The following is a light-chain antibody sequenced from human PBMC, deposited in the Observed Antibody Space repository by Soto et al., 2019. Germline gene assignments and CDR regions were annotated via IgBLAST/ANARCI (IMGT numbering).Light chain of an antibody. CDR2: SAS. Sequence: EIVMTQSPVTLSVSPGERATLSCTASQSVNNNVAWYQQKPGHTPRLLIYSASIGATGTPARFSGSGSGTDFTLTISRLEPEDFAVYYCQQYGSSPPWTFGQGTKVDIK. J-gene: IGKJ1*01. V-gene: IGKV3-20*01. CDR1: QSVNNN. CDR3: QQYGSSPPWT.